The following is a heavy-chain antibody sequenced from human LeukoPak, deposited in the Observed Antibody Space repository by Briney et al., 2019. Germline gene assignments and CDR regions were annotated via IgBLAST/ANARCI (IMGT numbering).Heavy chain of an antibody. D-gene: IGHD4-17*01. CDR2: IWYDGSNK. CDR1: GFTFDDYA. CDR3: ARDRLDYVIDY. Sequence: PGRSLRLSCAASGFTFDDYAMHWVRQAPGKGLEWVAVIWYDGSNKYYADSVKGRFTISRDNSKNTLYLQMNSLRAEDTAVYYCARDRLDYVIDYWGQGTLVTVSS. J-gene: IGHJ4*02. V-gene: IGHV3-33*08.